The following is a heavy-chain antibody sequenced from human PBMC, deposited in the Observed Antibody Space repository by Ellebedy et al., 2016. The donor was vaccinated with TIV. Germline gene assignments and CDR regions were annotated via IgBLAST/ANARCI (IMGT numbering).Heavy chain of an antibody. Sequence: MPSETLSLTCTVSGGSISSYYWSWIRQPAGKGLEWIGRIYTSGSTNYNPSLKSRVTMSVDTSKNQFPLKLSSVTAADTAVYYCASGLRWGALGYWGQGTLVTVSS. CDR2: IYTSGST. D-gene: IGHD4-23*01. CDR3: ASGLRWGALGY. CDR1: GGSISSYY. J-gene: IGHJ4*02. V-gene: IGHV4-4*07.